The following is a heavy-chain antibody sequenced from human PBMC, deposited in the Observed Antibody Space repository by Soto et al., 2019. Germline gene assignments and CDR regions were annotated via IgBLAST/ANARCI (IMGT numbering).Heavy chain of an antibody. D-gene: IGHD4-4*01. V-gene: IGHV4-31*03. J-gene: IGHJ4*02. CDR3: ARYDYSNLFDY. CDR1: GGSISSGGYY. Sequence: SETLSLTCTVSGGSISSGGYYWSWIRQHPGKGLEWIGYIYYSGSTYYNPSLKSRVTIPVDTSKNQFPLKLSSVTAADTAVYYCARYDYSNLFDYWGQGTLVTVSS. CDR2: IYYSGST.